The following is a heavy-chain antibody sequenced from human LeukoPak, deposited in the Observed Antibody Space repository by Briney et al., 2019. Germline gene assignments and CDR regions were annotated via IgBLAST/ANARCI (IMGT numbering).Heavy chain of an antibody. D-gene: IGHD3-10*01. CDR1: GGTFSSYA. CDR2: IIPIFGTA. V-gene: IGHV1-69*01. CDR3: ARDRGMVRGVTYYFDY. J-gene: IGHJ4*02. Sequence: ASVKVSCKASGGTFSSYAIGWVRQAPGQGLEWMGGIIPIFGTANYAQKFQGRVTITADESTSTAYMELSSLRSEDTAVYYCARDRGMVRGVTYYFDYWGQGTLVTVSS.